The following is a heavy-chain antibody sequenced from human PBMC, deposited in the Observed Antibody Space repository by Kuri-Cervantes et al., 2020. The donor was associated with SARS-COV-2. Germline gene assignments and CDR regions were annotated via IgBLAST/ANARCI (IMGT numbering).Heavy chain of an antibody. CDR1: GFTFSSYG. Sequence: GESLKISCAASGFTFSSYGMHWVRQAPGEGLEWVAFIRYDGSNKYYADSVKGRFTISRDNSKNTPYLQMNSLRAEDTAVYYCAGVGRSSSYSLAARDYWGQGTLVTVSS. CDR3: AGVGRSSSYSLAARDY. J-gene: IGHJ4*02. CDR2: IRYDGSNK. D-gene: IGHD6-6*01. V-gene: IGHV3-30*02.